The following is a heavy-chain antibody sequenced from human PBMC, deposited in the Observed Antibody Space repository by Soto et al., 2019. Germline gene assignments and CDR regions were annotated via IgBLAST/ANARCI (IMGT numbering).Heavy chain of an antibody. Sequence: QVQLVQSGAEVKKPGSSVKVSCKASGGTFSSYTISWVRQAPGQGREWMGRIIPILGIANYAQKFQGRVTITADKSTSTAYMELSSLRSEDTAVYYCASPDLDCSGGSCYTRFDYWGQGTLVTVSS. J-gene: IGHJ4*02. CDR3: ASPDLDCSGGSCYTRFDY. CDR2: IIPILGIA. V-gene: IGHV1-69*02. D-gene: IGHD2-15*01. CDR1: GGTFSSYT.